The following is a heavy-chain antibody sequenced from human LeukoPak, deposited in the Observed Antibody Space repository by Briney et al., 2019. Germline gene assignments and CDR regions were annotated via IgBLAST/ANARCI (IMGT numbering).Heavy chain of an antibody. V-gene: IGHV3-9*01. Sequence: GRSLRLSCAASGFTFDDYAMHWVRQAPGKGLEWVSGISWNSGSIGYADSVKGRFTTSRDNAKNSLYLQMNSLRAEDTALYYCAKAFYGDYLSYFDYWGQGTLVTVSS. CDR3: AKAFYGDYLSYFDY. CDR1: GFTFDDYA. J-gene: IGHJ4*02. D-gene: IGHD4-17*01. CDR2: ISWNSGSI.